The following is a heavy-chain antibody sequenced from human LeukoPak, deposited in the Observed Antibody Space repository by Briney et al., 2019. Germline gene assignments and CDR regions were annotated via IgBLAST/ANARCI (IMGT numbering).Heavy chain of an antibody. V-gene: IGHV4-4*07. D-gene: IGHD7-27*01. CDR1: GGSISSYY. CDR3: ARDNWGSQEGAFDI. J-gene: IGHJ3*02. Sequence: PSETLSLTCTVSGGSISSYYWSWIRQPAGKGLEWIGRIYTSGSTNYNPSLKSRVTMSVDTSKNQFSLKLSSVTAADTAVYYCARDNWGSQEGAFDIWGQGTMVTVSS. CDR2: IYTSGST.